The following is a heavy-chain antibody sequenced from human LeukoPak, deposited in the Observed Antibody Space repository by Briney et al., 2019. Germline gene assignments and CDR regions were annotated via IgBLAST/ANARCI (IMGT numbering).Heavy chain of an antibody. V-gene: IGHV3-30*18. J-gene: IGHJ6*02. D-gene: IGHD2-21*02. CDR3: AKYCGGDCFSSHYYYYGMDV. CDR1: GFTFSSYG. Sequence: GGSLRLSCAASGFTFSSYGMHWVRQAPGKGLEWVAVISYDGSNKYYADSVKGRFTISRDNSKNTLYLQMNSLRAEDTAVYHCAKYCGGDCFSSHYYYYGMDVWGQGTTVTVSS. CDR2: ISYDGSNK.